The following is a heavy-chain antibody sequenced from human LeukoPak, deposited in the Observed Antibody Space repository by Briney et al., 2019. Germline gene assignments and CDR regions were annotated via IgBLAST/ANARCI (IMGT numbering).Heavy chain of an antibody. CDR1: GGSFSGYY. Sequence: SETLSRTCAVYGGSFSGYYWSWIRQPPGKGLEWWGEINHSGSTNYNPSLKSRVTISVDTSKHQFSLKLSSVTAADTAVYYCARVRWWFGELLGGQGTLVTVSS. CDR3: ARVRWWFGELL. CDR2: INHSGST. J-gene: IGHJ4*02. D-gene: IGHD3-10*01. V-gene: IGHV4-34*01.